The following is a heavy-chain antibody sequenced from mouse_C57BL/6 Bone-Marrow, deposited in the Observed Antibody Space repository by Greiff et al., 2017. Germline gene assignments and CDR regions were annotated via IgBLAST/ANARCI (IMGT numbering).Heavy chain of an antibody. CDR1: GYTFTSYW. V-gene: IGHV1-59*01. D-gene: IGHD2-5*01. CDR2: IDPSDSYT. CDR3: ARHSSYYSNQYYCDY. J-gene: IGHJ2*01. Sequence: QVQLQQPGAELVRPGTSVKLSCKASGYTFTSYWMHWVKQRPGQGLEWIGVIDPSDSYTNYNQKFKGKATLTVDTSSSTAYMQLSSLTSEDSAVYYCARHSSYYSNQYYCDYWGQGTTLTVSS.